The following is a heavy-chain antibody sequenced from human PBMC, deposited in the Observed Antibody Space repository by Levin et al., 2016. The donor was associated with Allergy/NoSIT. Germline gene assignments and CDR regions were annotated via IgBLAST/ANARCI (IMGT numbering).Heavy chain of an antibody. Sequence: SETLSLTCAVYGGSFSGYYWSWIRQPPGKGLEWIGRIYTSESTNYNPSLKSRVTMSVDTSKNQFSLKLSSVTAADTAVYYCARSLYGWAYDYWGQGTLVTVSS. CDR2: IYTSEST. CDR3: ARSLYGWAYDY. CDR1: GGSFSGYY. J-gene: IGHJ4*02. V-gene: IGHV4-59*10. D-gene: IGHD6-19*01.